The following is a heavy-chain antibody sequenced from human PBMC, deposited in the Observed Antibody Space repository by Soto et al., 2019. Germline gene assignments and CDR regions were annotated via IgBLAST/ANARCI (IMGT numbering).Heavy chain of an antibody. Sequence: SETLSLTCTVSGGSISSGDYYWSWIRQPPGKGLEWIGYIYYSGSTYYNPSLKSRVTISVDTPKNQFSLKLSSVTAADTAVYYCASGPIVVVPAAYFDYWGQGTLVTVSS. CDR2: IYYSGST. J-gene: IGHJ4*02. D-gene: IGHD2-2*01. V-gene: IGHV4-30-4*01. CDR1: GGSISSGDYY. CDR3: ASGPIVVVPAAYFDY.